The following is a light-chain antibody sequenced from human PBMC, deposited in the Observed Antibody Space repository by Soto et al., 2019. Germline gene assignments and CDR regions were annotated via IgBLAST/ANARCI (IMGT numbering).Light chain of an antibody. CDR2: GAS. Sequence: LILTQSPGTLSLSPGERATLSCRASESVRNNSLAWYQQHPGQAPILLIFGASSRATGIPDRFTGTGSGADFSLTISRLEPDDSAVYFCHHYGYGADTFGQGTKLELK. CDR3: HHYGYGADT. CDR1: ESVRNNS. V-gene: IGKV3-20*01. J-gene: IGKJ2*01.